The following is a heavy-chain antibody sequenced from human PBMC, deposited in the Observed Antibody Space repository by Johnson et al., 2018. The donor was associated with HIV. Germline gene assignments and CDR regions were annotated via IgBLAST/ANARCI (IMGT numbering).Heavy chain of an antibody. CDR1: VVIFSSYG. CDR3: ATELLRTEHDVFDI. J-gene: IGHJ3*02. CDR2: IWNDGSDK. V-gene: IGHV3-33*01. Sequence: QEKLLESGGGVVQPGRSLRLSCAASVVIFSSYGMHWVRQAPGKGLEWVALIWNDGSDKYYADSVKGRFTISRDNSKNTLYLQMNSLRAEDTAVYYCATELLRTEHDVFDIWGQGTMVTVSS. D-gene: IGHD3-10*01.